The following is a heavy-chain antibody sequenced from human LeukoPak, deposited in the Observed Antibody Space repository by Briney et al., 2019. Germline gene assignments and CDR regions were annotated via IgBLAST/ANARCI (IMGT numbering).Heavy chain of an antibody. V-gene: IGHV3-30*18. CDR1: GFTFSSYG. D-gene: IGHD6-13*01. CDR3: AKWGIGMDV. J-gene: IGHJ6*03. Sequence: GRSLRLSCAASGFTFSSYGMHWVRQAPGKGLEWVAVISYDGSNKYYADSVKGRFTISRDNSKNTLYLQMNSLRAEDTAVYYCAKWGIGMDVWGKGATVTVSS. CDR2: ISYDGSNK.